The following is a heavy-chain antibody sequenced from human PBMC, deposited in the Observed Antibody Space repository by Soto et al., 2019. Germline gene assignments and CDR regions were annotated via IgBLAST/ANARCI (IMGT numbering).Heavy chain of an antibody. D-gene: IGHD7-27*01. V-gene: IGHV3-30*18. J-gene: IGHJ3*02. CDR2: ISYDGSNK. CDR1: GFTFSSYG. CDR3: AKDLGHGGRGAFDI. Sequence: QVQLVESGGGVVQPGRSLRLSCAASGFTFSSYGMHWVRQAPGKGLEWVALISYDGSNKYYADSVKGRFTISRDNSKNTLYLRMNSLRTEGTAVYYGAKDLGHGGRGAFDIWGQGTMVTVSS.